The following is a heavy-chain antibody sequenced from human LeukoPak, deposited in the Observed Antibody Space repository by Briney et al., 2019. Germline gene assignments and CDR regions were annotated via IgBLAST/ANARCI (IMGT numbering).Heavy chain of an antibody. V-gene: IGHV3-7*03. D-gene: IGHD3-9*01. CDR3: AGGTGFIIKD. Sequence: GSLILSYAASGFTFSLYWMNWVRRAPGKGVEWVANIKQDGSEKNYVASVKGRFTISRDNAKNSLYLQMNNLRVEDTAMYYCAGGTGFIIKDWGQGTLVTVSS. CDR2: IKQDGSEK. CDR1: GFTFSLYW. J-gene: IGHJ4*02.